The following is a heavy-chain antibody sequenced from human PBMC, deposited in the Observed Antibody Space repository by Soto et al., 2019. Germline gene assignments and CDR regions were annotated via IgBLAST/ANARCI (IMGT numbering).Heavy chain of an antibody. Sequence: PGESLKISCKGSGYSFTSYWIGWVRQMPGKGLEWMGIIYPGDSDTRYSPSFQGQVTISADKSISTAYLQWSSLKASDTAMYYCARPYDFVDYVSAMYYYCSMDVCSQGTWGTASS. CDR1: GYSFTSYW. D-gene: IGHD4-17*01. V-gene: IGHV5-51*01. CDR2: IYPGDSDT. CDR3: ARPYDFVDYVSAMYYYCSMDV. J-gene: IGHJ6*02.